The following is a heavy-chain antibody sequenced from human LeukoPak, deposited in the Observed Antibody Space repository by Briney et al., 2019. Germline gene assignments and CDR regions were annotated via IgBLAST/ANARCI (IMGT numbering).Heavy chain of an antibody. CDR1: GFTFSSYG. CDR3: ARGWFGEPMGDY. J-gene: IGHJ4*02. Sequence: GGSLRLSCAASGFTFSSYGMHWVRQAAGKGLEWVAVVCYDGSNKYYADSVKAPFTISKENSKHTLYLQMNSLRAEDRAVYYCARGWFGEPMGDYWGQGTLVTVSS. CDR2: VCYDGSNK. V-gene: IGHV3-33*01. D-gene: IGHD3-10*01.